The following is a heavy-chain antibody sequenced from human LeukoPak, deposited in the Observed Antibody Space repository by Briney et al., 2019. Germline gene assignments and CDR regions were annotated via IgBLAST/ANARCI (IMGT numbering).Heavy chain of an antibody. Sequence: GGSLRLSCAASGFVFRSYELNWVRQAPGIGLEWISYISRSGIAMYYADSMKGRFTISRDNAKDSLYLHMNSLRAEDTAVYYCTRDRPSGNITMIRGVTLDCWGQGTLVTVSS. CDR3: TRDRPSGNITMIRGVTLDC. J-gene: IGHJ4*02. V-gene: IGHV3-48*03. CDR2: ISRSGIAM. D-gene: IGHD3-10*01. CDR1: GFVFRSYE.